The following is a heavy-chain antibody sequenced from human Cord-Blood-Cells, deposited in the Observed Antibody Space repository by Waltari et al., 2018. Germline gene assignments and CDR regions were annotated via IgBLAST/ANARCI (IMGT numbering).Heavy chain of an antibody. J-gene: IGHJ4*02. D-gene: IGHD3-16*02. V-gene: IGHV1-69*09. CDR3: ARDNPSLQGSFDY. CDR2: ICPSLGIA. CDR1: GGTFRSYA. Sequence: QVQLVQSGAEVKKPGSSVKVSCKASGGTFRSYAISWVRQAPGQGLEWRGTICPSLGIANYAQKFQGRVTITADKSTSPAYMELSSLRSEDTAVYYCARDNPSLQGSFDYWGQGTLVTVSS.